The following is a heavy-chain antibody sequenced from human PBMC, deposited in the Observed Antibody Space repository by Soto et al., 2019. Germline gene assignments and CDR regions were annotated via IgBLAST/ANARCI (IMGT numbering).Heavy chain of an antibody. CDR1: GYTFTSYG. CDR3: ARDRGSYAPDY. V-gene: IGHV1-18*01. D-gene: IGHD1-26*01. Sequence: QVQLVQSGAEVKKPGASVKVSCKASGYTFTSYGIIWVRQAPGQGLECMGWISAYNGNTHYAQKLQGRVTRTTGTPTSTAYLELGSLRPDETLGYYRARDRGSYAPDYWGQGTLVTVSS. CDR2: ISAYNGNT. J-gene: IGHJ4*02.